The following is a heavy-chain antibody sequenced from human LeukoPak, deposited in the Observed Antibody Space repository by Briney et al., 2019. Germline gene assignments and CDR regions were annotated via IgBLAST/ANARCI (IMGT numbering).Heavy chain of an antibody. CDR1: GFTFSYYG. D-gene: IGHD3-10*01. CDR3: AKGLMRDRWFGES. J-gene: IGHJ5*02. CDR2: IRYDGNDK. V-gene: IGHV3-30*02. Sequence: GGSLRLSCAASGFTFSYYGMHWVRQAPGKGLEWVAFIRYDGNDKFYAETVKGRFTISRDTSRNTPYLQMNRLRPEDTAVYYCAKGLMRDRWFGESWGQGTLVTVSP.